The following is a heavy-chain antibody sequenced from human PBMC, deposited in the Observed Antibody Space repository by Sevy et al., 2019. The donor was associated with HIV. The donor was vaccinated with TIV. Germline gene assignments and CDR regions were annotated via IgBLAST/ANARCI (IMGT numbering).Heavy chain of an antibody. J-gene: IGHJ3*02. CDR3: ARHCSSTTCSHAFDI. CDR2: INHSGST. D-gene: IGHD2-2*01. Sequence: SETLSLTCTVSGGSISSYYWSWIRQPPGKGLEWIGEINHSGSTNYNPSLKSRVTISVDTSKNQFSLKLSSVTAADTAVYYCARHCSSTTCSHAFDIWGQGTMVTVSS. CDR1: GGSISSYY. V-gene: IGHV4-34*01.